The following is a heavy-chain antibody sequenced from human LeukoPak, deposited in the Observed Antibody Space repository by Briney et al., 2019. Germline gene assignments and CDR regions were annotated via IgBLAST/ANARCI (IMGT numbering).Heavy chain of an antibody. J-gene: IGHJ4*02. Sequence: PGASVKVSCKASGYTFTGYYMHWVRQAPGQGLEWMGWINPNSGGTNYAQKFQGRVTMTRDTSISTAYMELSSLRSEDTAVYYCARVGQWLVPGDYWGQGTLVTVSS. CDR2: INPNSGGT. CDR1: GYTFTGYY. V-gene: IGHV1-2*02. CDR3: ARVGQWLVPGDY. D-gene: IGHD6-19*01.